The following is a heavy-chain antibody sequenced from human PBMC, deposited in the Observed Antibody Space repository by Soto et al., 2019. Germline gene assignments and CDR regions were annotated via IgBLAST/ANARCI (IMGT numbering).Heavy chain of an antibody. CDR2: TYYRSRWFH. CDR3: ARLGGNSWLVP. Sequence: SQTLSLTCAISGDSVSTNTATWDWIRQSPSRGLEWLGRTYYRSRWFHDYAVSVESRITISPDTSNNQLSLQLTSVTPDDTAVNYWARLGGNSWLVPGGQETLFTFPS. D-gene: IGHD3-16*01. V-gene: IGHV6-1*01. J-gene: IGHJ5*02. CDR1: GDSVSTNTAT.